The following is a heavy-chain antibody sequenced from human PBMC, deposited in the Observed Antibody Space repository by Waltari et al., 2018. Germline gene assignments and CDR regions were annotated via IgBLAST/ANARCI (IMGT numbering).Heavy chain of an antibody. CDR1: GGPFSSDA. CDR3: ARDNSSGWPFYYYGMDV. Sequence: QVQLVQSGAEVKKPGSSVKVSCQASGGPFSSDATGWVRQHPGQGLEWMGRIIPIFGTANYAQKFQGRVTITADKSTSTAYMELSSLRSEDTAVYYCARDNSSGWPFYYYGMDVWGQGTTVTVSS. D-gene: IGHD6-19*01. CDR2: IIPIFGTA. J-gene: IGHJ6*02. V-gene: IGHV1-69*08.